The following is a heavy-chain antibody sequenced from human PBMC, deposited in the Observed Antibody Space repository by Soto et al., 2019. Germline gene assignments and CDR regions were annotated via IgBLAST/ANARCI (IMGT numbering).Heavy chain of an antibody. J-gene: IGHJ4*02. CDR1: GIPFSRYA. CDR3: AKDQRYCSGDSCYLHFDY. D-gene: IGHD2-15*01. CDR2: ISGSGDST. V-gene: IGHV3-23*01. Sequence: GGSLRLSCAASGIPFSRYAMNWVRQAPGKGLEWVSTISGSGDSTYYADSVKGRFTISRDNSKNTLYLQMNSLRAEDTAVYYCAKDQRYCSGDSCYLHFDYWGQGTLVTVSS.